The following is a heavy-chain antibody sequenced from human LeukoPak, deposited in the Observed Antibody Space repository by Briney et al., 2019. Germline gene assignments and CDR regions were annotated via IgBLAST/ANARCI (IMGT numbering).Heavy chain of an antibody. CDR3: ARGLGSFTSPRYWYFDP. V-gene: IGHV4-59*01. CDR1: GGSIDIYY. CDR2: IYYSGST. J-gene: IGHJ2*01. D-gene: IGHD2-15*01. Sequence: SETLSLTCTVSGGSIDIYYWNWIRQPPGKGLEWIGYIYYSGSTNYSPSLKSRVTISVDTSKNQFSLKLSSVTAADTAVYYCARGLGSFTSPRYWYFDPWGRGTLVTVSS.